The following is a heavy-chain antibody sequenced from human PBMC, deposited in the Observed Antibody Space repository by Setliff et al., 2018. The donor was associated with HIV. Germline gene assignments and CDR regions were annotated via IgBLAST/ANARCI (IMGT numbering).Heavy chain of an antibody. Sequence: ASVKVSCKASGYTFSNYDINWVRQATGQGLEWMGWMNPKTGNTVYEQKFQGKVTMSRDTSIDTAYMELSSLRSEDTAVYYCAREGVSLWFGELPSSYYMDVWGKGTTVTVSS. CDR2: MNPKTGNT. V-gene: IGHV1-8*02. CDR3: AREGVSLWFGELPSSYYMDV. J-gene: IGHJ6*03. CDR1: GYTFSNYD. D-gene: IGHD3-10*01.